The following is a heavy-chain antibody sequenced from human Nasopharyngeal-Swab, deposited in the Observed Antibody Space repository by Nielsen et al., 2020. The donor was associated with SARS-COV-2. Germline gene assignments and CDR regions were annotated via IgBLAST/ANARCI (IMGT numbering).Heavy chain of an antibody. Sequence: GESLKISCAASGFTFSSYWMHWVRQAPGKGLVWVSRINSDGSSTSYADSVKGRFTISRDSAKNTLYLQMNSLRAEDTAVYYCATICGVPYWGQGTLVTVSS. V-gene: IGHV3-74*01. CDR1: GFTFSSYW. CDR2: INSDGSST. CDR3: ATICGVPY. J-gene: IGHJ4*02. D-gene: IGHD3-3*01.